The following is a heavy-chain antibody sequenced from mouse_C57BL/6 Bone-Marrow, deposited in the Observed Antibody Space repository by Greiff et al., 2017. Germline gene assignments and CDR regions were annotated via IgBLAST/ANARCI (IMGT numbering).Heavy chain of an antibody. D-gene: IGHD1-1*01. CDR3: ARPPLLRSLYAMDY. CDR1: GYTFTDYY. J-gene: IGHJ4*01. V-gene: IGHV1-76*01. CDR2: IYPGSGNT. Sequence: VQLQQSGAELVRPGASVKLSCKASGYTFTDYYINWVKQRPGQGLEWIARIYPGSGNTYYNEKFKGKATLSAEKSSSTAYMQLSSLTSEDSSVYFCARPPLLRSLYAMDYWGQGTSVTVSS.